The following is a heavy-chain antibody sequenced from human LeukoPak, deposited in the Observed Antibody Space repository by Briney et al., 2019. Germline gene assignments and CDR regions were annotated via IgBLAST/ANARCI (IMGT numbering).Heavy chain of an antibody. CDR3: AGSRGVILFSDWFDP. D-gene: IGHD3-10*01. CDR2: IYYSGST. J-gene: IGHJ5*02. CDR1: GGSISSSNW. Sequence: SGTLSLTCAVSGGSISSSNWWSWVRQPPGKGLEWIGSIYYSGSTYYNPSLKSRVTISVDTSKNQFSLKLSSVTAADTAVYYCAGSRGVILFSDWFDPWGQGTLVTVSS. V-gene: IGHV4-4*02.